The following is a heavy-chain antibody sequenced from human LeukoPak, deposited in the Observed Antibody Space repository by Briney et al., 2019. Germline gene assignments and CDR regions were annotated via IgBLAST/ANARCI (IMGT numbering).Heavy chain of an antibody. V-gene: IGHV3-21*01. CDR2: ISRSSSYI. D-gene: IGHD6-6*01. J-gene: IGHJ6*02. CDR1: GFTISSYS. CDR3: ARATSTLAARLHYYYYGMDV. Sequence: GGSLRLSCAASGFTISSYSMNWVRQAPGKGLEWVSSISRSSSYIYYADSVKGRFTISRDNAKNSLYLQMNSLRAEDTAVYYCARATSTLAARLHYYYYGMDVWGQGTTVTVSS.